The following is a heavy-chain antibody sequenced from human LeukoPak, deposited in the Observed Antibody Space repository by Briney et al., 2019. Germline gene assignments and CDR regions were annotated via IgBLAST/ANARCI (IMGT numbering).Heavy chain of an antibody. J-gene: IGHJ3*02. CDR3: VAPDAFDI. V-gene: IGHV3-30-3*01. CDR1: GFTVSSCY. Sequence: PGGSLRLSCAASGFTVSSCYMSWVRQAPGKGLEWVAVISYDGSNKYYADSVKGRFTISRDNSKNTLYLQMNSLRAEDTAVYYCVAPDAFDIWGQGTMVTVSS. CDR2: ISYDGSNK.